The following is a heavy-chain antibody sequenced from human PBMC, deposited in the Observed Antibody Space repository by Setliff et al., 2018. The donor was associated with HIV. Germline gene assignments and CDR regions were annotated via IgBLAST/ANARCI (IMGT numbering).Heavy chain of an antibody. CDR1: GVSISSSSYF. CDR3: ARMEQWLVRYYYGMDV. Sequence: KPSETLSLTCTVSGVSISSSSYFWGWIRQPPGKGLEWIGSMRYSGRTYSNPSLKSRVTISIDTSRNQFSLKLNSVTAADTAVYYCARMEQWLVRYYYGMDVWGQGTTVTVSS. J-gene: IGHJ6*02. D-gene: IGHD6-19*01. CDR2: MRYSGRT. V-gene: IGHV4-39*01.